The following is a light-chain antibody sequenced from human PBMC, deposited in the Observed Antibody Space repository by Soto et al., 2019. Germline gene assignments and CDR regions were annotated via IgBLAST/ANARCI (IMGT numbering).Light chain of an antibody. J-gene: IGKJ4*01. Sequence: IQLTQSPSSLSASVGDRVTITCRASQDIAIYLAWYQQKPGEAPKLLIYAASTLHGGVPSRFSGSGSGTDFTLTISSLQPEDFATYFCKQSSAFPLTFGGGTKVDIK. V-gene: IGKV1-9*01. CDR1: QDIAIY. CDR2: AAS. CDR3: KQSSAFPLT.